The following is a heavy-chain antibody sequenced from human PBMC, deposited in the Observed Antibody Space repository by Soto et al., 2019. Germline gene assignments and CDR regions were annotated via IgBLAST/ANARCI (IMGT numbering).Heavy chain of an antibody. Sequence: GGSLRLSCAASGFTFSNAWMSWVRQAPGKGLEWVGRIKSKTDGGTTDYAAPVKGRFTISRDDSKNTLYLQMNSLKTEDTAVYYCTTELYGSGSYPIDAFDIWCRGTMVTVS. J-gene: IGHJ3*02. V-gene: IGHV3-15*01. D-gene: IGHD3-10*01. CDR2: IKSKTDGGTT. CDR3: TTELYGSGSYPIDAFDI. CDR1: GFTFSNAW.